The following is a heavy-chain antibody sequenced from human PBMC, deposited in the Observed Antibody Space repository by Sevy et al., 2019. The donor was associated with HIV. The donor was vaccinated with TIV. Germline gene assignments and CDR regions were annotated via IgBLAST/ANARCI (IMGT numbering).Heavy chain of an antibody. Sequence: GGSLRLSCAASGFTFSSYEMNWVRQAPGKGLEWVANVKQDMSEKYYADSVKGRFTISRDNAKNLLFLQMNSLRDEDTAVYYCARAQQVTMLVVIGGLYFDLWGQGTLVTVSS. D-gene: IGHD3-3*01. V-gene: IGHV3-7*01. CDR2: VKQDMSEK. CDR1: GFTFSSYE. CDR3: ARAQQVTMLVVIGGLYFDL. J-gene: IGHJ4*02.